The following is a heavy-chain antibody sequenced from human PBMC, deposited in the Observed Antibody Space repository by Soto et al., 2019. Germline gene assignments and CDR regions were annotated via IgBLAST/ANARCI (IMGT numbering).Heavy chain of an antibody. Sequence: QITLKESGPTLVKPTQTLTLTCTFSGFSLSTSGVGVGWIRQPPGKALEWLALIYWDDDKRYSPSLRSRLTISKDTSKHQVVLTMTNMDPADTATYYCIQSRCGGDCLQSYASHYYYGLDVW. J-gene: IGHJ6*01. CDR3: IQSRCGGDCLQSYASHYYYGLDV. CDR1: GFSLSTSGVG. D-gene: IGHD2-21*02. V-gene: IGHV2-5*02. CDR2: IYWDDDK.